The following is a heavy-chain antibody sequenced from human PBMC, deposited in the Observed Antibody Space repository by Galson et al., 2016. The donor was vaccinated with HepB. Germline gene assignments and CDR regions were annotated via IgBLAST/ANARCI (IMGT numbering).Heavy chain of an antibody. D-gene: IGHD6-19*01. J-gene: IGHJ6*02. CDR3: ARDRRPHSRGRYGSGYSYYYGLEV. Sequence: SETLSLTCIVSGDSISSGPYHWGWIRQSPGMGLEWIGSFYYRGNTFYNPYLLSRVTISVDTVKNQFSLTLNSVTAADAAVYFCARDRRPHSRGRYGSGYSYYYGLEVWGQGTPVSVSS. V-gene: IGHV4-39*07. CDR2: FYYRGNT. CDR1: GDSISSGPYH.